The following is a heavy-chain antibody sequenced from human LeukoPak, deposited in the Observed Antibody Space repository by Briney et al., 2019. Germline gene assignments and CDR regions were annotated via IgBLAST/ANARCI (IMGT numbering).Heavy chain of an antibody. CDR1: GFSFSSYA. CDR2: ITGSGGST. Sequence: GGSLRLSCAASGFSFSSYAMNWVRQAPGKGLEWVSTITGSGGSTYDADSVKGRFTISRDNSKNTLYLQMNSLRAEDTAGYYCARARGSADFFEYWGPGTLVTVSS. V-gene: IGHV3-23*01. CDR3: ARARGSADFFEY. J-gene: IGHJ4*02. D-gene: IGHD3-16*01.